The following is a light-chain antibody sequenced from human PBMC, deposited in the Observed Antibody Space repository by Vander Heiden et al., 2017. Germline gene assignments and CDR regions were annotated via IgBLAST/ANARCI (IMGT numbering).Light chain of an antibody. CDR3: AAWDDSLNGPV. J-gene: IGLJ3*02. Sequence: QSVLTQPPSASRTPGQRVTISCSESSSNIGSNTVNWYQQLPGTAPKLLIYSYNQRPSGVPDRFSGSKSGTSASLAISGLQSEDEAGYYCAAWDDSLNGPVFGGGTKLTVL. CDR2: SYN. CDR1: SSNIGSNT. V-gene: IGLV1-44*01.